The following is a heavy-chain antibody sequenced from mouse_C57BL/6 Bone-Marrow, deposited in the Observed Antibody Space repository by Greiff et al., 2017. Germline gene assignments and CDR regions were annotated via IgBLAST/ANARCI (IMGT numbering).Heavy chain of an antibody. CDR1: GFTFSSYA. CDR2: ISDGGSYT. J-gene: IGHJ2*01. Sequence: EVQLVESGGGLVKPGGSLKLSCAASGFTFSSYAMSWVRQTPEKRLEWVATISDGGSYTYYPDNVKGRFTISRDNAKNNLYLQMSHLQSEDTAMYYCARAPLYYGYSDYWGQGTTLTVSS. CDR3: ARAPLYYGYSDY. V-gene: IGHV5-4*01. D-gene: IGHD2-1*01.